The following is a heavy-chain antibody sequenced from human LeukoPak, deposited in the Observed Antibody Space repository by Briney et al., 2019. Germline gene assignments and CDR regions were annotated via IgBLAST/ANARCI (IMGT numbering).Heavy chain of an antibody. J-gene: IGHJ4*02. D-gene: IGHD6-13*01. V-gene: IGHV1-2*02. Sequence: GASVKVPCKASRYTFTGYYMHWVRQAPGQGLEWMGWINPNSGGTNYAQNFQGRVTMTRDTSISTAYMELSRLRSDDTAVYYCARGAFQGSSWFDYWGQGTLVTVSS. CDR2: INPNSGGT. CDR3: ARGAFQGSSWFDY. CDR1: RYTFTGYY.